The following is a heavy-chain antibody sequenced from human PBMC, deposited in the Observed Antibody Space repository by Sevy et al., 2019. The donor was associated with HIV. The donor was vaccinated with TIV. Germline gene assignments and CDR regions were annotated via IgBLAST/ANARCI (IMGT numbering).Heavy chain of an antibody. CDR3: ARDSHYGGGDCYNRPDY. V-gene: IGHV3-30*04. CDR2: ISCDGSNK. D-gene: IGHD2-21*02. J-gene: IGHJ4*02. CDR1: GFTFSSYA. Sequence: GGSLRLSCAASGFTFSSYAMHWVRQAPGKGLEWVAVISCDGSNKYYADSVKGRFTISRDNSKNTLYLQMTSLRAEDRAVYYCARDSHYGGGDCYNRPDYWGQGTLVTVSS.